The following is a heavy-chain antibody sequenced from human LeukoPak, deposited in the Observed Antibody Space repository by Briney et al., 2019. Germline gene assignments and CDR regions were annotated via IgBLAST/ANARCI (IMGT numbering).Heavy chain of an antibody. J-gene: IGHJ4*02. Sequence: GGSLRLSCAASGFTFSSYSMNWVRQAPGKGLEWVAVISYDGSNKYYADSVKGRFTISRDNSKNTLYLQMNSLRAEDTAVYYCASGADIVATIGVFDYWGQGTLVTVSS. CDR3: ASGADIVATIGVFDY. CDR1: GFTFSSYS. D-gene: IGHD5-12*01. V-gene: IGHV3-30*03. CDR2: ISYDGSNK.